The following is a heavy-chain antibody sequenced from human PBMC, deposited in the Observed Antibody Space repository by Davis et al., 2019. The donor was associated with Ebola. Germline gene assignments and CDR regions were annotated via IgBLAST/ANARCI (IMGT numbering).Heavy chain of an antibody. Sequence: GGSLRLSCAASGFTFSNAWMSWVRQAPGKGLEWVGRIKSKTDGGTTDYAAPVKGRFTISRDDSKNTLYLQMNSLKTEDTAVYYCTTKSGTWIQLWSDYWGQGTLVTVSS. D-gene: IGHD5-18*01. CDR2: IKSKTDGGTT. CDR3: TTKSGTWIQLWSDY. CDR1: GFTFSNAW. V-gene: IGHV3-15*01. J-gene: IGHJ4*02.